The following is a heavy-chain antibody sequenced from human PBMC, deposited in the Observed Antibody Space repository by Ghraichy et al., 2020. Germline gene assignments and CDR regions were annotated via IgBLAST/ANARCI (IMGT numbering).Heavy chain of an antibody. CDR1: GFTFSSFA. Sequence: GSLRLSCAASGFTFSSFAMSWVRQAPGKGLGWVSSISSSGGGTYYADSVKGRFTISRDNSKNTLYLQMNSLRAEDRAVYYCAKGGSRYSDSSGYYNYWGQGTLVTVSS. CDR2: ISSSGGGT. V-gene: IGHV3-23*01. CDR3: AKGGSRYSDSSGYYNY. D-gene: IGHD3-22*01. J-gene: IGHJ4*02.